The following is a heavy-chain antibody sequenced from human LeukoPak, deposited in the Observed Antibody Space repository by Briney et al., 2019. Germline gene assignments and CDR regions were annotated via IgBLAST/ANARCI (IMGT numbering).Heavy chain of an antibody. D-gene: IGHD3-22*01. CDR2: IYTSGST. V-gene: IGHV4-61*02. Sequence: SETLSLTCTVSGGSISSGGYHWSWIRQPAGKGLEWIGRIYTSGSTNYNPSLKSRVTISVNTSKNQFSLKLSSVTAADTAVYYCAWQGTYDSSGDDAFDIWGQGTMVTVSS. J-gene: IGHJ3*02. CDR1: GGSISSGGYH. CDR3: AWQGTYDSSGDDAFDI.